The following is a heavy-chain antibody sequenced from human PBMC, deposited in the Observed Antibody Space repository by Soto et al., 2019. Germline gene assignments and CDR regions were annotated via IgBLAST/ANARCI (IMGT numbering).Heavy chain of an antibody. V-gene: IGHV4-59*12. Sequence: PSETLSLTCTVSGGSISSYYWSWIRQPPGKGLEWIGYIYYSGSTNYNPSLKSRVTISVDTSKNQFSLQLNPVTPEDTAVYYCARDLLYGMDVWGQGTTVTVSS. CDR2: IYYSGST. J-gene: IGHJ6*02. D-gene: IGHD2-15*01. CDR1: GGSISSYY. CDR3: ARDLLYGMDV.